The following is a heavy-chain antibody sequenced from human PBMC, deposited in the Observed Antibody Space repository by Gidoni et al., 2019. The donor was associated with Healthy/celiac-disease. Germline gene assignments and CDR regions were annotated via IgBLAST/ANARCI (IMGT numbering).Heavy chain of an antibody. CDR3: ARCGYYGSGSYYNVVHPLDY. CDR1: GGSISSSSYY. Sequence: QLQLQESGPGLVKPSETLSLTCTVSGGSISSSSYYWGWIRQPPGKGLEWIGSIYYSGSTYYNPSLKSRVTISVDTSKNQFSLKLSSVTAADTAVYYCARCGYYGSGSYYNVVHPLDYWGQGTLVTVSS. D-gene: IGHD3-10*01. CDR2: IYYSGST. J-gene: IGHJ4*02. V-gene: IGHV4-39*07.